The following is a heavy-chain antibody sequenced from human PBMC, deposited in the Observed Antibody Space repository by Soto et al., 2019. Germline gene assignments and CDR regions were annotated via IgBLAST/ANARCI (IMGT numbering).Heavy chain of an antibody. CDR1: GFTFSSYA. Sequence: QVQLVESGGGVVQPGRSLRLSCAASGFTFSSYAMHWVRQAPGKGLEWVAVISYDGSNKYYADSVKGRFTISRDNSKNPLYLQMNSLRAEDTAVYYCARGDYIYNWFDPWGQGTLVTVSS. CDR2: ISYDGSNK. V-gene: IGHV3-30-3*01. D-gene: IGHD4-4*01. CDR3: ARGDYIYNWFDP. J-gene: IGHJ5*02.